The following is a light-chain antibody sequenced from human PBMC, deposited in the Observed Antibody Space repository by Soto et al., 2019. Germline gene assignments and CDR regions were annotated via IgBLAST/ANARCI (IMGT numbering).Light chain of an antibody. CDR3: AAWDASLSACV. Sequence: QSVLTQPPSAPGTAGQVVTISCSGGDSNIGSNSVYWYQHLPRMAPKLLIYYNNQRPSGVPDRFSGSRSGTSASLAIVGLRPEDEAVYYCAAWDASLSACVFGNGTKVTVL. CDR2: YNN. CDR1: DSNIGSNS. V-gene: IGLV1-47*02. J-gene: IGLJ1*01.